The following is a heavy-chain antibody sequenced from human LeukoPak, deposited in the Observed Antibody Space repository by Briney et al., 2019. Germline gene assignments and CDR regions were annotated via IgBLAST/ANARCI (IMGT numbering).Heavy chain of an antibody. D-gene: IGHD5-24*01. V-gene: IGHV1-18*04. Sequence: ASVTVSCKASGFTFTSYGFNWLRQAPGQGLEWLGWISAYSDNTNFAQKSQDRVTMTTDTSTSTAYMELRSLRSDDTAVYYCARDGVEMPTDYYYAMDVWGQGTTVTVSS. CDR3: ARDGVEMPTDYYYAMDV. J-gene: IGHJ6*02. CDR1: GFTFTSYG. CDR2: ISAYSDNT.